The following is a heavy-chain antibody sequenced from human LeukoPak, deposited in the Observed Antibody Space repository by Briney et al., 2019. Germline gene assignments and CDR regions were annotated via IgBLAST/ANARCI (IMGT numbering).Heavy chain of an antibody. CDR1: GFTFSDYY. CDR2: ISSSGSTI. V-gene: IGHV3-11*01. J-gene: IGHJ5*02. CDR3: ARDDHRFLEWLLSGGNWFDP. Sequence: GGSLRLSCAASGFTFSDYYMSWIRQAPGKGLEWVSYISSSGSTIYYADSVKGRFTISRDNAKNSLYLQMNSLRAEDTAVYYCARDDHRFLEWLLSGGNWFDPWGQGTLVTVSS. D-gene: IGHD3-3*01.